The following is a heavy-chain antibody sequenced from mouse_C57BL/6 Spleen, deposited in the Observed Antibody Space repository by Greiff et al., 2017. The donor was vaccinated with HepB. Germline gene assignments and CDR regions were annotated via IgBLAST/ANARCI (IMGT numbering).Heavy chain of an antibody. CDR3: ARDSLYYAMDY. V-gene: IGHV5-17*01. CDR1: GFTFSDYG. CDR2: ISSGSSTI. Sequence: EVQLVESGGGLVKPGGSLKLSCAASGFTFSDYGMHWVRQAPGKGLEWVAYISSGSSTIYYADTVKGRFTISRDNAKNTLFLQMTSLRSEDTAMYYCARDSLYYAMDYWGQGTSVTVSS. J-gene: IGHJ4*01.